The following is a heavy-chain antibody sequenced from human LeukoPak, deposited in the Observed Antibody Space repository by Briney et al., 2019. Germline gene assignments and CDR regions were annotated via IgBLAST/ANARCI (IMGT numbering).Heavy chain of an antibody. CDR2: IHPADSQT. V-gene: IGHV5-51*01. Sequence: GESLKISCKNSGDDFTNYWIGWVRQMPGKGLEWIGVIHPADSQTFYSPSFQGRVTISADRSISTIYLQRSSLKASDTALYYCARRTFVRTSPRWFDPWGQGTLVTVSS. D-gene: IGHD6-6*01. J-gene: IGHJ5*02. CDR1: GDDFTNYW. CDR3: ARRTFVRTSPRWFDP.